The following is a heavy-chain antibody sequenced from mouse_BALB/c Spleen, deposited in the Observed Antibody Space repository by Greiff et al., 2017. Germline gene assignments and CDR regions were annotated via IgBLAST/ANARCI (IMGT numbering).Heavy chain of an antibody. CDR1: GYTFTSYV. V-gene: IGHV1-14*01. CDR3: ARSHYGSDY. CDR2: INPYNDGT. Sequence: EVQRVESGPELVKPGASVKMSCKASGYTFTSYVMHWVKQKPGQGLGWIGYINPYNDGTKYNEKFKGKATLTSDKSSSTAYMEPSSLTSEDSAVYYCARSHYGSDYWGQGTTRTVSA. D-gene: IGHD1-1*01. J-gene: IGHJ2*01.